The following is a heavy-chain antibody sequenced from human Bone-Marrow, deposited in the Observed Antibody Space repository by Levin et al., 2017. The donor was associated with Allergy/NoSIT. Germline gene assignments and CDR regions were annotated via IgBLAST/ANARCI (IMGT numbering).Heavy chain of an antibody. V-gene: IGHV3-21*01. D-gene: IGHD3-22*01. Sequence: LSLTCAASGILFSSYDMNWVRQAPGKGLECVSSISAGGNYIYYADSVKGRFTISRDNAKNSLFLQMNSLRAEDTAVYYCASWAMYHYDRSAFDYFYYAMDVWGQGTTVTVSS. CDR1: GILFSSYD. J-gene: IGHJ6*02. CDR3: ASWAMYHYDRSAFDYFYYAMDV. CDR2: ISAGGNYI.